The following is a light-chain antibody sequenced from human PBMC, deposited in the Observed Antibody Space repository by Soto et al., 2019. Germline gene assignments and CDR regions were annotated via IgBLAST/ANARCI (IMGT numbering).Light chain of an antibody. CDR2: IAS. CDR1: QSVSSSY. CDR3: QQYNNWPPIT. V-gene: IGKV3-15*01. Sequence: EIVLTQSPGTLSLSPGERATLSCRASQSVSSSYLAWYQQKPGQAPRLLIYIASTRAAGIPARFSGSGSGTEFTLTISSLQSEDSAIYYCQQYNNWPPITFGQGTRLEIK. J-gene: IGKJ5*01.